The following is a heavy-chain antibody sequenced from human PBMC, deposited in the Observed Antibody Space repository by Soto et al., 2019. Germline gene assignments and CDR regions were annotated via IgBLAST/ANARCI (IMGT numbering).Heavy chain of an antibody. CDR2: IYYSGST. J-gene: IGHJ4*02. CDR3: ARVGYSFGYYFDY. Sequence: SETLSLTCTVSGGSISGYYWSWIRQPPGKGPDWIGHIYYSGSTTYNPSLKSRVTISVDTSKNQFSLKLSFVTAADTAVYYCARVGYSFGYYFDYWGQGTLVTVSS. CDR1: GGSISGYY. D-gene: IGHD5-18*01. V-gene: IGHV4-59*01.